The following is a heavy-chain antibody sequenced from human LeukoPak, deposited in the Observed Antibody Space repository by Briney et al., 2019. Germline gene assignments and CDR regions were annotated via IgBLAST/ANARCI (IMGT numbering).Heavy chain of an antibody. V-gene: IGHV3-74*03. CDR2: VNNDGSST. CDR3: AREAPQITMVRYYHMEV. D-gene: IGHD3-10*01. J-gene: IGHJ6*03. Sequence: PGGSLRLSCAASGFTFSSHWMHWVRQVPGKGLLWVSRVNNDGSSTKYADSVKGRFTISRDNSKNTVYLQMNSLRAEDTAVYYCAREAPQITMVRYYHMEVWGKGTKVTVPS. CDR1: GFTFSSHW.